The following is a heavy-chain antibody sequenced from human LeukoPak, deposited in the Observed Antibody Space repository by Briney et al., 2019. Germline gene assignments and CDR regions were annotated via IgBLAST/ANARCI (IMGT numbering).Heavy chain of an antibody. J-gene: IGHJ4*02. D-gene: IGHD5-18*01. V-gene: IGHV4-4*02. CDR3: ARARPSSGYSYGYPDY. CDR1: GGSISSSNW. Sequence: SGTLSLTCAVSGGSISSSNWWSWVRQPPGKGLEWIGEIYHSGSTNYNPSLESRVTISVDKSKNQFSLKLSSVTAADTAVYYCARARPSSGYSYGYPDYWGQGTLVTVSS. CDR2: IYHSGST.